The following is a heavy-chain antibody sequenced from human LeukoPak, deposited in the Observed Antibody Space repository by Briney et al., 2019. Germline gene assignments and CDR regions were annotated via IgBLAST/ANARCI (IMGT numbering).Heavy chain of an antibody. V-gene: IGHV1-18*01. CDR1: GYTFTSYG. J-gene: IGHJ6*02. CDR2: ISAYNGNT. D-gene: IGHD3-10*01. Sequence: GASVKVSCKASGYTFTSYGVSWVRQAPGQGLEWMGWISAYNGNTNYAQKLQGRVTMTTDTSTSTAYMELRSLRSDDTAVYYCAREATMVRGVISYYYGMDVWGQGTTVTVSS. CDR3: AREATMVRGVISYYYGMDV.